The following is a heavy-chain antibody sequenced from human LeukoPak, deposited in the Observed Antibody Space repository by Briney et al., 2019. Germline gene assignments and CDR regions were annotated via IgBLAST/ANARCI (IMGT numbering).Heavy chain of an antibody. J-gene: IGHJ5*02. D-gene: IGHD3-3*01. Sequence: GGSLRLSCAASGFTFSNYAMNWVRQAPGKGLEWVSVISGSGGSTYYADSVKGRFTISRDNSKNTLYPQMNSLRAEDTAVYYCAKGGHDFWSGPNWFDPWGQGTLVTVSS. V-gene: IGHV3-23*01. CDR1: GFTFSNYA. CDR2: ISGSGGST. CDR3: AKGGHDFWSGPNWFDP.